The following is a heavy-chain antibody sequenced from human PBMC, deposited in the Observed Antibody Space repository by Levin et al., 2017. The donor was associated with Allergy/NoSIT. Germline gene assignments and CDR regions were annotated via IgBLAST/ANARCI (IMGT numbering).Heavy chain of an antibody. V-gene: IGHV3-21*01. CDR1: GFTFSSYS. CDR2: ISSSSSYI. Sequence: GGSLRLSCAASGFTFSSYSMNWVRQAPGKGLEWVSSISSSSSYIYYADSVKGRFTISRDNAKNSLYLQMNSLRAEDTAVYYCARVWAPTYYDFWSGYWEGINYYYYYGMDVWGQGTTVTVSS. CDR3: ARVWAPTYYDFWSGYWEGINYYYYYGMDV. J-gene: IGHJ6*02. D-gene: IGHD3-3*01.